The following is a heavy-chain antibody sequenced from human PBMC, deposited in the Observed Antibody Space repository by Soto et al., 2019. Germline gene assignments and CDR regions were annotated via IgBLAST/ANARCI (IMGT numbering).Heavy chain of an antibody. V-gene: IGHV3-73*01. CDR2: IRSKANNYAT. Sequence: GGSLRLSCAASGFTLSGSVVHWVRQASGKGLEWVGRIRSKANNYATAYAESTKGRFTISRDDSKNTAYLEMTSLKTEDTAVYYCTRLGYSSGWADYWGQGALVTVPQ. CDR1: GFTLSGSV. CDR3: TRLGYSSGWADY. J-gene: IGHJ4*02. D-gene: IGHD6-19*01.